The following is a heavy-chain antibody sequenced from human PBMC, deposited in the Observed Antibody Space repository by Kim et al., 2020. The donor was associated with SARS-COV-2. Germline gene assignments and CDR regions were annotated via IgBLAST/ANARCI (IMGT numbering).Heavy chain of an antibody. D-gene: IGHD3-22*01. V-gene: IGHV3-21*01. Sequence: GGSLRLSCAASGFTFSSYSMNWVRQAPGKGLEWVSSISSSSSYIYYADSVKGRFTISRDNAKNSLYLQMNSLRAEDTAVYYCAREVRSPKIMHMIVVVTDPYFWFDPWGQGTLVTVSS. J-gene: IGHJ5*02. CDR3: AREVRSPKIMHMIVVVTDPYFWFDP. CDR1: GFTFSSYS. CDR2: ISSSSSYI.